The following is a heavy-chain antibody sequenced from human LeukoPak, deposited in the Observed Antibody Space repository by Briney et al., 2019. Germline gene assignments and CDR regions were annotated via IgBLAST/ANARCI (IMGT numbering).Heavy chain of an antibody. V-gene: IGHV3-9*01. CDR2: ISWNSGSI. J-gene: IGHJ2*01. CDR3: ARYSKGALVVVAATPLSYFDL. CDR1: GFTFDDYA. D-gene: IGHD2-15*01. Sequence: GGSLRLSCAASGFTFDDYAMHWVRQAPGKGLEWVSGISWNSGSIGYADSVKGRFTISRDNAKNSLYLQMNSLRAEDTALYYCARYSKGALVVVAATPLSYFDLWGRGTLVTVSS.